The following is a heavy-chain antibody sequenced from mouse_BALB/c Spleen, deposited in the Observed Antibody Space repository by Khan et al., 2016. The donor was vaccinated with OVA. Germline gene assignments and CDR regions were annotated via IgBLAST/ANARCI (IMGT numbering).Heavy chain of an antibody. CDR3: ARGNYYGYYFDY. CDR2: ISYSGVT. D-gene: IGHD1-1*01. CDR1: GYSITSGYA. V-gene: IGHV3-2*02. J-gene: IGHJ2*01. Sequence: EVKLLESGPGLVKPSQSLSLTCTVTGYSITSGYAWNWIRQFPGNKLEWMGYISYSGVTSYTPSLKSRISITRDTSKNQFFLQLTSVTTEDTATYYFARGNYYGYYFDYWVQGTTLTVSS.